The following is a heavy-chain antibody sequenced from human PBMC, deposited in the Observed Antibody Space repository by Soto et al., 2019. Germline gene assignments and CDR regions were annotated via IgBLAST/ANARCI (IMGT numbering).Heavy chain of an antibody. J-gene: IGHJ4*02. Sequence: SETLSLTCTVSGGSISSGGYYWSWIRQHPGKGLEWIGYIYYSGSTYYNPSLKSRVTISVDTSKNQFSLKLSSVTAADTAVYYCARSYGSGSHLFDYWGQGTLVTVSS. CDR1: GGSISSGGYY. CDR3: ARSYGSGSHLFDY. CDR2: IYYSGST. D-gene: IGHD3-10*01. V-gene: IGHV4-31*03.